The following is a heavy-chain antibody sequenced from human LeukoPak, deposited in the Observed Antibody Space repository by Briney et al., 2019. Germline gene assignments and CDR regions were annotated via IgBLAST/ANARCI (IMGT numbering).Heavy chain of an antibody. CDR1: XXTFTSYD. J-gene: IGHJ6*03. CDR2: MNPXSGNT. D-gene: IGHD3-10*01. CDR3: ARTKPSITMVRGVILSYYYYMDV. Sequence: XXASXXTFTSYDINXVGQATGQGLEXXGWMNPXSGNTGYAQKFQGRVTMTRNTSISTAYMELSSLRSEDTAVYYCARTKPSITMVRGVILSYYYYMDVWGKGTTVTVSS. V-gene: IGHV1-8*01.